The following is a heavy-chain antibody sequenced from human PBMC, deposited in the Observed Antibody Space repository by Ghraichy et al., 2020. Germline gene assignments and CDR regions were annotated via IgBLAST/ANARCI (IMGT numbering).Heavy chain of an antibody. V-gene: IGHV4-59*01. CDR2: IYYSGST. CDR1: GGSISSYY. Sequence: SQTLSLTCTVSGGSISSYYWSWIRQPPGKGLEWIGYIYYSGSTNYNPSLKSRVTISVDTSKNQFSLKLSSVTAADTAVYYCARDSGLRYQPSSPSGRVIDAFDIWGQGTMVTVSS. CDR3: ARDSGLRYQPSSPSGRVIDAFDI. D-gene: IGHD3-9*01. J-gene: IGHJ3*02.